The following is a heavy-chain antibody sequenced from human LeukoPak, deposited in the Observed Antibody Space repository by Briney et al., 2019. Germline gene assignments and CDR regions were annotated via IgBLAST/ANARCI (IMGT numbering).Heavy chain of an antibody. V-gene: IGHV4-39*07. CDR2: IYYSGST. Sequence: SETLSLTCTVSGGSISSSTYFWGWIRQPPGKGLEWIGTIYYSGSTYYNPSLKSRVTISVDTSKNQFSLKLSSVTAADTAVYYCARVSVSKYNWNKRDWFDPWGQGTLVTVSS. CDR1: GGSISSSTYF. D-gene: IGHD1/OR15-1a*01. J-gene: IGHJ5*02. CDR3: ARVSVSKYNWNKRDWFDP.